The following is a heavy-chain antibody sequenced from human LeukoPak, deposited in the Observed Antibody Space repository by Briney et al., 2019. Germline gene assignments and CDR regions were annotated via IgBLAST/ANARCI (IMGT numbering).Heavy chain of an antibody. Sequence: PGGSLRLSCAASGFTFSSYWMGWVRQAPGKGLEWVANMNQGGGEIYYVCSVKGRFTISRDNAKNSLSLQMNSLRAEDTAVYYCARDKLVGPSIFDYWGQGILVTVSS. CDR2: MNQGGGEI. V-gene: IGHV3-7*01. D-gene: IGHD1-26*01. CDR1: GFTFSSYW. J-gene: IGHJ4*02. CDR3: ARDKLVGPSIFDY.